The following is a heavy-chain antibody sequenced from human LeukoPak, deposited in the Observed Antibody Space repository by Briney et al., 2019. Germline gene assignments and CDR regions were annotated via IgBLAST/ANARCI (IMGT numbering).Heavy chain of an antibody. Sequence: ASVRVSCKASGYTFSGFYIHWVRQAPGQGLEWMGWINPNSGVTNYAQKLQGRVTITRDTSIDTAYMQLSRLRSDDTAVYYCAKDRYGDYEAPFHYYMDAWGRGTTVTVSS. CDR2: INPNSGVT. V-gene: IGHV1-2*02. D-gene: IGHD5-12*01. CDR1: GYTFSGFY. CDR3: AKDRYGDYEAPFHYYMDA. J-gene: IGHJ6*03.